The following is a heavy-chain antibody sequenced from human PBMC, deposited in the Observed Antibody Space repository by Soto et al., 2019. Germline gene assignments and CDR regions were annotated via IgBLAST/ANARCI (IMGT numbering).Heavy chain of an antibody. CDR2: IIPILGIA. V-gene: IGHV1-69*04. CDR1: GGTFSSYT. CDR3: ARDSLYCSGGSCYSTATIDY. D-gene: IGHD2-15*01. J-gene: IGHJ4*02. Sequence: GASVKVSCKASGGTFSSYTISWVRQAPGQGLEWMGRIIPILGIANYAQKFQGRVTITADKSTSTAYMELSSLRSEDTAVYYCARDSLYCSGGSCYSTATIDYWGQGTLVTVSS.